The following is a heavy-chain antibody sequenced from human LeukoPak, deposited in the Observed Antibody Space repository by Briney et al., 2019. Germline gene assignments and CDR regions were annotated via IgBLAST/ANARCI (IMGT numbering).Heavy chain of an antibody. V-gene: IGHV4-34*01. D-gene: IGHD3-16*02. CDR2: INHSGTT. CDR3: ARGWITFGGVITN. CDR1: GGSFSGYY. J-gene: IGHJ4*02. Sequence: SETLSLTCAVYGGSFSGYYWSWIRQPPGKGLEWIGEINHSGTTAYNPSLKSRVTISGDTSKNQFSLKLSSVTAADTAVYYCARGWITFGGVITNWGQGTLVTVSS.